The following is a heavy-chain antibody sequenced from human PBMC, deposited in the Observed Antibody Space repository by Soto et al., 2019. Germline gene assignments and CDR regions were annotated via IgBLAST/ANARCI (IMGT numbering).Heavy chain of an antibody. CDR1: GFTVSSNY. V-gene: IGHV3-53*01. CDR2: IYSGGST. J-gene: IGHJ3*02. CDR3: AREGSTQDAFDI. Sequence: LRLSCAASGFTVSSNYMSWVRQAPGKGLEWVSVIYSGGSTYYADSVKGRFTISRDNSKNTLYLQMNGLRAEDTAVYYCAREGSTQDAFDIWGQGTMVTVSS. D-gene: IGHD2-2*01.